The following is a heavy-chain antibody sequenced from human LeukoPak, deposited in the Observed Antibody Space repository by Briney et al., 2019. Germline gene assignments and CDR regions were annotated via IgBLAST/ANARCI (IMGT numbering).Heavy chain of an antibody. CDR1: GGSISSSSYY. J-gene: IGHJ5*02. CDR2: IYYSGST. D-gene: IGHD2-2*01. V-gene: IGHV4-39*07. CDR3: ARVVYCSSTSCYLARRGWFDP. Sequence: PSETLSLTCTVSGGSISSSSYYWGWIRQPPGKGLEWIGSIYYSGSTYYNPSLKSRVTISVDTSKNQFSLKLSSVTAADTAVYYCARVVYCSSTSCYLARRGWFDPWGQGTLVTVSS.